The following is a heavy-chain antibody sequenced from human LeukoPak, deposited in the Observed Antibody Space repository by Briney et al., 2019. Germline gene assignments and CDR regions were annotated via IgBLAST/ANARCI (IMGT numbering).Heavy chain of an antibody. Sequence: SETLSLTCTVSGGSISSYYWSWIRQPPGKGLEWIGYIYYSGSTNYNPSLKSRVTISVDTSKNQFSLKLSSVTAADTAVYYCARDARRQWLEPTGPWGXXTLXTVSS. CDR2: IYYSGST. D-gene: IGHD6-19*01. V-gene: IGHV4-59*12. CDR3: ARDARRQWLEPTGP. CDR1: GGSISSYY. J-gene: IGHJ5*02.